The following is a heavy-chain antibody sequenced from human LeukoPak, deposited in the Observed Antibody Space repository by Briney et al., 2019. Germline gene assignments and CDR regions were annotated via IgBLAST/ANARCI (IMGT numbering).Heavy chain of an antibody. CDR1: GGSFSGYY. D-gene: IGHD2-2*01. CDR3: ARGPPAKPGTGYYYGMDV. V-gene: IGHV4-34*01. Sequence: SETLPLTCAVYGGSFSGYYWSWIRQPPGKGLEWIGEINHSGSTNYNPSLKSRVTISVDMSKNQFSLKLSSVTAADTAVHYCARGPPAKPGTGYYYGMDVWGQGTTVTVSS. J-gene: IGHJ6*02. CDR2: INHSGST.